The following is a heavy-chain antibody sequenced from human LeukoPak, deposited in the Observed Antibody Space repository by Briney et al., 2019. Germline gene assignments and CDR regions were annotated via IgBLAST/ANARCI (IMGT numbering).Heavy chain of an antibody. CDR2: ISPNSGGA. CDR3: ARDLGDPAMVPFAY. D-gene: IGHD5-18*01. V-gene: IGHV1-2*02. CDR1: GYTFTGYY. Sequence: ASVKVSCKASGYTFTGYYMHWVRQAPGQGLEWMGWISPNSGGANYAQKFQGRVTMTRNTSISTTYMKPSRLRADDPSVYYCARDLGDPAMVPFAYWGQGTLVTVSS. J-gene: IGHJ4*02.